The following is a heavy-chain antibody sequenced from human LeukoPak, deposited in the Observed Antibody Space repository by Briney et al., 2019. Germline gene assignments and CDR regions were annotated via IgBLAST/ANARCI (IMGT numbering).Heavy chain of an antibody. CDR3: ARMSVDYYYYYMDV. CDR2: ISYDGSNK. V-gene: IGHV3-30*04. CDR1: GFTSSSFA. Sequence: GGSRRPSWAASGFTSSSFAMHWDSQVQGKGRGWGAVISYDGSNKYYADSVKGRFTISRDNSKNTLYLQMNSLRAEDTAVYYCARMSVDYYYYYMDVWGKGTTVTVSS. J-gene: IGHJ6*03.